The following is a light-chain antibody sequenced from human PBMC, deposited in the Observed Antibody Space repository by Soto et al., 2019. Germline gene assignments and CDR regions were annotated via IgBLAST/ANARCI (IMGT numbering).Light chain of an antibody. J-gene: IGKJ4*01. CDR1: QSISSY. CDR2: AAT. CDR3: QQSYITPLI. V-gene: IGKV1-39*01. Sequence: DIQMTQSPSSLSASVGDKVTITCRASQSISSYLNWYQQKPGKAPKLLIYAATSLQSGVPSRFSGSGSGTDFTLTISRLQPEDFATYYCQQSYITPLIFGGGTRVEIK.